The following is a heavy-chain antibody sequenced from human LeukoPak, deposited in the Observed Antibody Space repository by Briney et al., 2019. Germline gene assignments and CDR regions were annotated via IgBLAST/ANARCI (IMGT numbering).Heavy chain of an antibody. J-gene: IGHJ4*02. CDR2: IYYSGST. V-gene: IGHV4-39*01. CDR3: ASGGYYYDSSGYYNDY. D-gene: IGHD3-22*01. Sequence: PSETLSLTCTVSGGSISSSSYYWGWIRQPPGKGLEWIGSIYYSGSTYYNPSLKSRVTISVDTSKNQFPLKLSSVTAADTAVYYCASGGYYYDSSGYYNDYWGQGTLVTVSS. CDR1: GGSISSSSYY.